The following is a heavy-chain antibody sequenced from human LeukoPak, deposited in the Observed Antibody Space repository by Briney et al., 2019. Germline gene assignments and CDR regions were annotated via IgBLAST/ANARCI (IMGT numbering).Heavy chain of an antibody. J-gene: IGHJ5*02. CDR2: IYYSGST. Sequence: SETLSLTCTVSGGSISSSSYYWGWIRQPPGKGLEWIGSIYYSGSTYYNPSLKRRATISVDTSKNQSSLKLSSVTGADTAVYYCARQSPIRITMVRGVTNWFDPWGQGTLVTVSS. V-gene: IGHV4-39*01. D-gene: IGHD3-10*01. CDR1: GGSISSSSYY. CDR3: ARQSPIRITMVRGVTNWFDP.